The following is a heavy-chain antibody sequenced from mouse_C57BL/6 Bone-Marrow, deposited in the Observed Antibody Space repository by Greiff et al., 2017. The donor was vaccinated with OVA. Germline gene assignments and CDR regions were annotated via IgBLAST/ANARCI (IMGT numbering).Heavy chain of an antibody. CDR3: ARGERRAY. D-gene: IGHD2-12*01. CDR2: IHPNSGGT. Sequence: VQLQQSGAELVRPGASVKLSCKASGYTFTSYWMHWVKQRPGQGLEWIGMIHPNSGGTNYNEKFKSKATLTVDKSSSTAYMQLSSLTSEDSAVYNWARGERRAYWGQGTLVTVSA. V-gene: IGHV1-64*01. J-gene: IGHJ3*01. CDR1: GYTFTSYW.